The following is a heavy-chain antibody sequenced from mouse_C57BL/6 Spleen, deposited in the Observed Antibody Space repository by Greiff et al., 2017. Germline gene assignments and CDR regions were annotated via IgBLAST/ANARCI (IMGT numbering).Heavy chain of an antibody. J-gene: IGHJ4*01. D-gene: IGHD1-1*01. CDR1: GYTFTDYY. V-gene: IGHV1-19*01. CDR3: ARGTGTVVATGNAMDY. CDR2: INPYNGGT. Sequence: VQLQQSGPVLVKPGASVKMSCKASGYTFTDYYMNWVKQSHGKSLEWIGVINPYNGGTSSNQKFKGKATLTVDKSSGTAYMELNSLTSEDSAVYYCARGTGTVVATGNAMDYWGQGTSVTVSS.